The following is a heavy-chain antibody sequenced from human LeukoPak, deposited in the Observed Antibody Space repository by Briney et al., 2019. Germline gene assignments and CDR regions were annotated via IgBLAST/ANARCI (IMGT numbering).Heavy chain of an antibody. CDR3: ARAYSSGEGVDY. CDR2: IYSGGST. CDR1: GFTVSSNY. J-gene: IGHJ4*02. V-gene: IGHV3-53*01. Sequence: GESLRLSCAASGFTVSSNYMSWVRQAPGKGLEWVSVIYSGGSTYYADSVKGRFTISRDNSKNTLYLQMNSLRAEDTAVYYCARAYSSGEGVDYWGQGTLVTVSS. D-gene: IGHD6-19*01.